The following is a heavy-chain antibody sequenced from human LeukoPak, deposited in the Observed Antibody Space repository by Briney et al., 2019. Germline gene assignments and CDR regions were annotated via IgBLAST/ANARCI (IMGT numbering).Heavy chain of an antibody. CDR2: IYTSGST. J-gene: IGHJ4*02. D-gene: IGHD3-22*01. CDR3: ARDRFVDYYDSSGYQPLDY. CDR1: GGSISSGSYY. V-gene: IGHV4-61*02. Sequence: KPSQTLSLTCTVSGGSISSGSYYWSWIRQPAGKGLEWIGRIYTSGSTNYNPSLKSRVTISVDTSKNQFSLKLSSVTAADTAVYCCARDRFVDYYDSSGYQPLDYWGQGTLVTASS.